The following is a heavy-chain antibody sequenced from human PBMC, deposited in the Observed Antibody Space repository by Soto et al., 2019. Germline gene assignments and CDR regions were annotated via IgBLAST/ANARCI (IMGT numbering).Heavy chain of an antibody. CDR2: IYHSGRT. Sequence: QVQLQESGPGLVKPSGTLSLTCGVSSGSITSSNYWSWVRQPPGKGLEWIGEIYHSGRTHYNPSLKSRVTISVAKSMNQFSLRLTSVTAADTAVYYCARDRSSGGAYSRRWIDPWGQGLLATVSS. CDR3: ARDRSSGGAYSRRWIDP. V-gene: IGHV4-4*02. J-gene: IGHJ5*02. CDR1: SGSITSSNY. D-gene: IGHD5-12*01.